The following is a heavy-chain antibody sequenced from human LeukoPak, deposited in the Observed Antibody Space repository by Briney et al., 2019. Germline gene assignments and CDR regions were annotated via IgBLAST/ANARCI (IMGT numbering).Heavy chain of an antibody. V-gene: IGHV3-7*01. D-gene: IGHD4-17*01. Sequence: GGSLRLSCAASGFTLSDYWMSWGRQAPGKGLEWVANIKQDGSEKYYVDSVKGRFTISRDNAKNSLYLQMNSLRAEDTAVYYCARTTVFDYWGQGTLVTVSS. CDR1: GFTLSDYW. CDR2: IKQDGSEK. J-gene: IGHJ4*02. CDR3: ARTTVFDY.